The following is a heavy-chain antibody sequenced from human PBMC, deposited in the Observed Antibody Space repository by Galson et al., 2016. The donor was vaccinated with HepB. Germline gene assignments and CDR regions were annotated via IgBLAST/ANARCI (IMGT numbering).Heavy chain of an antibody. Sequence: LRLSCAASGFTVSNNYMRWVRQAPGKGLEWVSLIYSGGSTYYADSVKGRFTISRDSSKNTLYLQMNSLRAEDTAVYYCARNRHCSGGSCYGAWGQGTLVTISS. CDR1: GFTVSNNY. D-gene: IGHD2-15*01. V-gene: IGHV3-66*01. J-gene: IGHJ5*02. CDR2: IYSGGST. CDR3: ARNRHCSGGSCYGA.